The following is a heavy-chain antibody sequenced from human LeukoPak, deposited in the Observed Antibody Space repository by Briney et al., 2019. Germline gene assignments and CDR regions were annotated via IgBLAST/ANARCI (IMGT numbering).Heavy chain of an antibody. CDR1: GITFRSYA. J-gene: IGHJ4*02. CDR2: ISDSGAAT. CDR3: AKRSCSGGSCNFDY. Sequence: GGPLRLYCAASGITFRSYAMSWVRQARGKGLEWVSAISDSGAATNYADSVKGRLTISRDNSKNTLYLQMNSLRAEDTALYYCAKRSCSGGSCNFDYCGQGTLVTVSS. V-gene: IGHV3-23*01. D-gene: IGHD2-15*01.